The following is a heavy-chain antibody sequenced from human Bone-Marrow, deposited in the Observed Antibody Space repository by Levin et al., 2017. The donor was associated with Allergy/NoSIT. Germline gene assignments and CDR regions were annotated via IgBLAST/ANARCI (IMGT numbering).Heavy chain of an antibody. Sequence: GGSLRLSCAASGFTFRNYAMHWVRRAPGKGLEWVAAISDDGSNKHYADSVKDQFTISRDNSKNTLYLQMNSLRPEDTAVFYCAKGERYCGGGNCYADYWGQGVLVTVSS. CDR1: GFTFRNYA. CDR2: ISDDGSNK. V-gene: IGHV3-30*18. J-gene: IGHJ4*02. CDR3: AKGERYCGGGNCYADY. D-gene: IGHD2-15*01.